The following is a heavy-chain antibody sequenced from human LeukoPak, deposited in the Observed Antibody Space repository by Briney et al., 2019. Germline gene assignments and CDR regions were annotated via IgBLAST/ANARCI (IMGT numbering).Heavy chain of an antibody. V-gene: IGHV3-23*01. CDR2: ISSSGGTT. J-gene: IGHJ4*02. CDR3: AKDLLNTEF. D-gene: IGHD3-16*01. Sequence: GGSLRLSCAASGFTFSSFPMPGFRQAPGRGLEWVSGISSSGGTTYYADSVKGRFTISKDNSKNTLFLQMNSLRAEDTAVYYCAKDLLNTEFWGQGTLVTVSS. CDR1: GFTFSSFP.